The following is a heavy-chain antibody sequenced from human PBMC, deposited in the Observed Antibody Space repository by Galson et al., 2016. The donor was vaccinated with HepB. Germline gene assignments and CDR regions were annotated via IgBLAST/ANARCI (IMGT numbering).Heavy chain of an antibody. CDR2: IGWNTATL. D-gene: IGHD3-16*01. CDR1: GFSFSSFS. J-gene: IGHJ4*02. Sequence: SLRLSCAVSGFSFSSFSMNWLRQAPGKGLEWVSYIGWNTATLKYADSVKGRFTISRDNAKNSVYLQMTNLGGEDTAVYFCARDKDYGFDYWGQGVLVTVSS. V-gene: IGHV3-48*01. CDR3: ARDKDYGFDY.